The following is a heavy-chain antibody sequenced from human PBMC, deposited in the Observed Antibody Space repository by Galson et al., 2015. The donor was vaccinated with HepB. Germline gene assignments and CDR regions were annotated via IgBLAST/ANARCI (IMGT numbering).Heavy chain of an antibody. V-gene: IGHV5-51*01. J-gene: IGHJ6*02. CDR2: IYPGDSDT. D-gene: IGHD4-17*01. CDR1: GYSFTSYW. Sequence: QSGAEVKKPGESLKISCKGSGYSFTSYWIGWVRQMPGKGLEWMGIIYPGDSDTRYSPSFQGQVTISADKSISTAYLQWSSLKAPATAMYYCARQVTTGGGAPYYYSCGMVVWGQGTTVNVSS. CDR3: ARQVTTGGGAPYYYSCGMVV.